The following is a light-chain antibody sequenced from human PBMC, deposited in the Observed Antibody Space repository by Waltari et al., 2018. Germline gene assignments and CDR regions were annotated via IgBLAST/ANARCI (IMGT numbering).Light chain of an antibody. CDR1: QSISSY. V-gene: IGKV1-39*01. CDR2: AAS. J-gene: IGKJ1*01. CDR3: QQSYSIPWT. Sequence: DIQMTQSPSSLSASVGDRVTLTCRASQSISSYLNWYQLKPGKAPKLLIYAASSLQSGVPSRFSGSGSGTDFTLTISSLQPEDFVTYYCQQSYSIPWTFGQGTKVEIK.